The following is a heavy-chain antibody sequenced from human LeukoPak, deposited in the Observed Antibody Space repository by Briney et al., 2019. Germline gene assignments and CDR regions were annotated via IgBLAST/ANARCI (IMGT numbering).Heavy chain of an antibody. J-gene: IGHJ4*02. D-gene: IGHD6-6*01. V-gene: IGHV1-18*01. CDR2: ISAYNGNT. CDR3: ARDSHISSSYSVYFDY. CDR1: GYTFTSYG. Sequence: ASVKVSCKASGYTFTSYGISWLRQAPGQGLEWMGWISAYNGNTNYAQKLQGRVTMTTDTSTSTAYMELRSLRSDDTAVYYCARDSHISSSYSVYFDYWGQGTLVTVSS.